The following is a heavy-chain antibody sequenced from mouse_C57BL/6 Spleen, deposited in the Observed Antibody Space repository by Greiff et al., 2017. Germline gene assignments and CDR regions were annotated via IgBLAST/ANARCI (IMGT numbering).Heavy chain of an antibody. J-gene: IGHJ4*01. D-gene: IGHD4-1*01. CDR1: GFTFSDYG. CDR3: ARRDNWDYAMDY. V-gene: IGHV5-17*01. CDR2: ISSGSSTI. Sequence: EVMLVESGGGLVKPGGSLKLSCAASGFTFSDYGMHWVRQAPEKGLEWVAYISSGSSTIYYADTVKGRFTISRDNAKNTLFLQMTSLRSEYTAMYDCARRDNWDYAMDYWGQGTSVTVSS.